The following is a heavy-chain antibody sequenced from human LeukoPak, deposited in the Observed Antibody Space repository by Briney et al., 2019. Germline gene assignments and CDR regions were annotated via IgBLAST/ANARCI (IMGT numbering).Heavy chain of an antibody. CDR1: GFTFSSYS. CDR3: ARDRVNYFDY. J-gene: IGHJ4*02. V-gene: IGHV3-21*01. Sequence: GGSLRLSCAASGFTFSSYSMNWVRQAPGKGLEWVSSISSSSSYIYYADSAKGRFTISRDNAKNSLYLQMNSLRAEDTAVYYCARDRVNYFDYWGQGTLVTVSS. D-gene: IGHD3-10*01. CDR2: ISSSSSYI.